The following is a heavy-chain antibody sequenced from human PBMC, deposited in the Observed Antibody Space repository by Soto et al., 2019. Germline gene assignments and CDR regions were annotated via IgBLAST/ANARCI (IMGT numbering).Heavy chain of an antibody. V-gene: IGHV1-18*01. Sequence: ASVKVSCKASGFTFSNYGLNWVRQAPGQGLEWMGWVSANNGHTNYAQNLQGRVSMTTDTSTSTAYMELRGLRFDDTDVYYCARDIESGTAKPFFYYYAMDVWGQGTKVTVSS. CDR2: VSANNGHT. D-gene: IGHD1-1*01. J-gene: IGHJ6*02. CDR3: ARDIESGTAKPFFYYYAMDV. CDR1: GFTFSNYG.